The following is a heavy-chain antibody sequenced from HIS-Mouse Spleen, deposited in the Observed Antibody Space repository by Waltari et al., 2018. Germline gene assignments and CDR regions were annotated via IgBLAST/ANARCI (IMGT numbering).Heavy chain of an antibody. CDR2: IWYDGSNK. Sequence: AGAGFTFRSYGMHWVRQAPGKGLEGVAVIWYDGSNKYYADSVKGRFTISRDNSKNTLYLQMNSLRAEDTAVYYCAKSFSIAAAGTGDFDYWGQGTLVTVSS. CDR3: AKSFSIAAAGTGDFDY. J-gene: IGHJ4*02. V-gene: IGHV3-33*06. D-gene: IGHD6-13*01. CDR1: GFTFRSYG.